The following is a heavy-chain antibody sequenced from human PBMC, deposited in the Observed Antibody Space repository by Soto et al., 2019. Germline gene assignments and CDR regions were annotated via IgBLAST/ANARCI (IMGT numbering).Heavy chain of an antibody. CDR2: ISWNSGTI. J-gene: IGHJ6*02. Sequence: EVPLVESGGGLVQPGRSLRLSCAASGFTFDDYAMHWVRQAPGKGLEWVSGISWNSGTIVYVDSVKGRFTISRDNAKNSLYLQMNSLRGEDTALYYCAKDMRGGSSSSRYYYGLDVWGQGTTVTVSS. CDR3: AKDMRGGSSSSRYYYGLDV. D-gene: IGHD6-13*01. CDR1: GFTFDDYA. V-gene: IGHV3-9*01.